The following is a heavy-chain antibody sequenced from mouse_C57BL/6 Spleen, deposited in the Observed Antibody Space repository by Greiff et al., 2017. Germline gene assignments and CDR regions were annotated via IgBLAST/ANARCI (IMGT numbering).Heavy chain of an antibody. CDR1: GYTFTSYW. CDR3: ARSETGTGYYFDD. J-gene: IGHJ2*01. D-gene: IGHD4-1*01. Sequence: VQLQQPGTELVKPGASVKLSCKASGYTFTSYWMHWVKQRPGQGLEWIGNINPSNGGTNYNEKFKSKATLTVDKSSSTAYMQLSSLTSEDSAVYYCARSETGTGYYFDDWGQGTTLTVSS. CDR2: INPSNGGT. V-gene: IGHV1-53*01.